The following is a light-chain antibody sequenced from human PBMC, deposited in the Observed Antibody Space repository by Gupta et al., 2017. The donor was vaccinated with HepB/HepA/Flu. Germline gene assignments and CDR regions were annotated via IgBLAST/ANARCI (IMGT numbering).Light chain of an antibody. CDR1: SSDVGGYNY. J-gene: IGLJ2*01. CDR3: SSYAGSNNLI. Sequence: QSALTHPASALGPHGLADGMCGTLTSSDVGGYNYVSWYQQHPGKAPKLMIYEVSKRPSGGSVRLSGSKSGNTASLTVSGLQAEDEADYYCSSYAGSNNLIFGGGTKLTVL. V-gene: IGLV2-8*01. CDR2: EVS.